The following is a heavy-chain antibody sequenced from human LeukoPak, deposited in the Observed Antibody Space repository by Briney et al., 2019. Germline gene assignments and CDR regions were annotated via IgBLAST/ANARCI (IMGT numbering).Heavy chain of an antibody. CDR1: GGSISSSSYY. V-gene: IGHV4-39*07. J-gene: IGHJ3*02. CDR3: ARDYCSGGSCHAFDI. D-gene: IGHD2-15*01. CDR2: IYYSGST. Sequence: PSETLSLTCTVSGGSISSSSYYWGWIRQPPGKGLEWIGCIYYSGSTYYNPSLKSRVTISVDTSKNQFSLKLSSVTAADTAVYYCARDYCSGGSCHAFDIWGQGSMVTVSS.